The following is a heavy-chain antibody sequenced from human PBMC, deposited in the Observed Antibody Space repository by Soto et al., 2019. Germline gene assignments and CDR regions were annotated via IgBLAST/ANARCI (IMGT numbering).Heavy chain of an antibody. CDR3: ASYSSSSGTDD. D-gene: IGHD6-6*01. CDR1: GGSITGYY. V-gene: IGHV4-59*12. J-gene: IGHJ4*02. CDR2: IYHSGST. Sequence: PSETLSLTCTVSGGSITGYYWSWIRQPPGKGLEFIGYIYHSGSTNYNPSLKSRVTISVDTSKNQFSLKLSSVTAADTAVYYCASYSSSSGTDDWGQGTLGTVSS.